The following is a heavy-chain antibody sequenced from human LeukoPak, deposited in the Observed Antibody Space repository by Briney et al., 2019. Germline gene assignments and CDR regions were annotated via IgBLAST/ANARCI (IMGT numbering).Heavy chain of an antibody. CDR1: GYTLTELS. D-gene: IGHD3-22*01. CDR2: FDPEDGET. V-gene: IGHV1-24*01. J-gene: IGHJ1*01. Sequence: ASVKVSCKVSGYTLTELSMHWVRQAPGKGLEWMGGFDPEDGETIYAQKFQGRVTMTEDTSTDTAYMELSSLRSEDTAVYYCATGYYYDSSGYYYGQYFQHWGQGTLVTVSS. CDR3: ATGYYYDSSGYYYGQYFQH.